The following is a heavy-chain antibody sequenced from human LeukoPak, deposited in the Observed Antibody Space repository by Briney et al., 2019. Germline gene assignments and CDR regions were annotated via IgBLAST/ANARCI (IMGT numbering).Heavy chain of an antibody. D-gene: IGHD1-26*01. CDR1: GFKFDGYG. Sequence: GGSLRLSRAVSGFKFDGYGMTSVRQAPGPGLEWVSGINWNGVIRDYADSVKGRFSISRDNAKNSLYLQINSLRVEDTAFYYCARTRYSGSYGGADYWGQGTQIIVSS. CDR2: INWNGVIR. J-gene: IGHJ4*02. V-gene: IGHV3-20*04. CDR3: ARTRYSGSYGGADY.